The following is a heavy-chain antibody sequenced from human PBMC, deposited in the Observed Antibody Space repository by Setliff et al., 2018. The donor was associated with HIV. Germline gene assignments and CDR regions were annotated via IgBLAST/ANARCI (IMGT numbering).Heavy chain of an antibody. CDR1: GGSINRSPYY. CDR3: ARVESGILGY. CDR2: ILYSGST. J-gene: IGHJ4*02. V-gene: IGHV4-39*07. D-gene: IGHD1-26*01. Sequence: PSETLSLTCTVSGGSINRSPYYWGWIRQPPGKGLEWIASILYSGSTYHTPSLKSLVTISVDTAKNQFSLKVNSMTAADSAIYYCARVESGILGYWGRGTLVTVS.